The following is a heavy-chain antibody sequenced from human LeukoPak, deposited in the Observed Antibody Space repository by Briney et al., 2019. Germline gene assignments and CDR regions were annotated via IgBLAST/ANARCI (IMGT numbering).Heavy chain of an antibody. J-gene: IGHJ6*03. CDR1: GGSISSYY. Sequence: SETLSLTCTVSGGSISSYYWSWIRQPPGKGLEWIGYSYYSGSTNYNPSLQSRVTISVDTSKNQFSLKLSSVTAADTAVYYCARSSEGRYYYDSSGYSYYYYYMDVWGKGTTVTISS. CDR2: SYYSGST. CDR3: ARSSEGRYYYDSSGYSYYYYYMDV. D-gene: IGHD3-22*01. V-gene: IGHV4-59*01.